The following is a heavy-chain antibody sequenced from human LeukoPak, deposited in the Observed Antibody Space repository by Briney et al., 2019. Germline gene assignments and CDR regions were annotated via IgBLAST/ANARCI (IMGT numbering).Heavy chain of an antibody. CDR2: IYYSGGT. CDR3: ARTYYYDSSGYSS. D-gene: IGHD3-22*01. J-gene: IGHJ5*02. V-gene: IGHV4-39*01. Sequence: PSETLSLTCTVSGGSISSSSYYWGWIRQPPGKGLEWIGSIYYSGGTYYNPSLKSRVTISVDTSKNQFSLKLSSVTAADTAVYYCARTYYYDSSGYSSWGQGTLVTVSS. CDR1: GGSISSSSYY.